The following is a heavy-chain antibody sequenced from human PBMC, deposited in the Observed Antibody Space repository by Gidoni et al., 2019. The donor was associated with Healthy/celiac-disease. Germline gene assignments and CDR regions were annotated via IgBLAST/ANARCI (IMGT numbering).Heavy chain of an antibody. CDR2: MSGSGGST. CDR1: GFTFRSYA. J-gene: IGHJ4*02. Sequence: EVQLLESGGGLVQPGGSLRLSCAASGFTFRSYAMSWVRQAPGKGLEWVSAMSGSGGSTYDADSVKGRFTISRDNAKNTLYLQMNSLRAEDTAVYYWAKSGYDYVWGSLGYWGQGTLVTVSS. V-gene: IGHV3-23*01. CDR3: AKSGYDYVWGSLGY. D-gene: IGHD3-16*01.